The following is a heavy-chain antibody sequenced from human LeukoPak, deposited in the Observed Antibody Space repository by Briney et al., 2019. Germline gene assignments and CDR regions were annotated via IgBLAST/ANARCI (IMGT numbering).Heavy chain of an antibody. CDR3: ARDRRGYSYGSFDY. Sequence: GGSLRLSCAASGFTFSSYWMSWVRQSPGKGLEWVANIKQDGSEKYYVGSVKGRFTISRDNAKNSLYLQMNSLRAEATAVYYCARDRRGYSYGSFDYWGQGTLVTVSS. J-gene: IGHJ4*02. D-gene: IGHD5-18*01. CDR1: GFTFSSYW. CDR2: IKQDGSEK. V-gene: IGHV3-7*01.